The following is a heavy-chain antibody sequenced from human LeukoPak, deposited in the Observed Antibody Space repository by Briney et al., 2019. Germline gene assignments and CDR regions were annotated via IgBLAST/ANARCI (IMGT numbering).Heavy chain of an antibody. Sequence: PGGSLRLSCAASGFTFSSYSFNWVRQASGKGLEWVSSVNTVSSYIYYADSVRGRFTISRDNADNSVYLQMNGLRAEDTAVYYCARLRRNSDKSGYYYYYDYWGQGTLVTVSS. D-gene: IGHD3-22*01. CDR3: ARLRRNSDKSGYYYYYDY. CDR2: VNTVSSYI. V-gene: IGHV3-21*01. J-gene: IGHJ4*02. CDR1: GFTFSSYS.